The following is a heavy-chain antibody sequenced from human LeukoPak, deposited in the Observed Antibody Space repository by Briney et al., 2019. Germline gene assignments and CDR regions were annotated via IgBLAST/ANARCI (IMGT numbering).Heavy chain of an antibody. CDR2: INPNSGGT. J-gene: IGHJ4*02. D-gene: IGHD3-10*01. V-gene: IGHV1-2*06. CDR3: ARVGMVRGVIDY. CDR1: GYTFTGYY. Sequence: ASVKVSCKASGYTFTGYYMHWVRQAPGQGLEWMGRINPNSGGTNYAQKFQGRVTMTRDTSISTAYMELSRLRSDDTPVYYCARVGMVRGVIDYWGQGTLVTVSS.